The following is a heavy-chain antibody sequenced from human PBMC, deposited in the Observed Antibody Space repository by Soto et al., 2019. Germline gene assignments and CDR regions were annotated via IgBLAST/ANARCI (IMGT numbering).Heavy chain of an antibody. CDR3: AREPTGYSPSNWFDP. Sequence: ASVKVSCKASGYTFTSYGISWVRQAPGQGLEWMGWISAYNGNTNYAQKLQGRVTMTTDTSTSTAYMELRSLGSDDTAVYYCAREPTGYSPSNWFDPWGQGTLVTVSS. CDR2: ISAYNGNT. CDR1: GYTFTSYG. J-gene: IGHJ5*02. V-gene: IGHV1-18*01. D-gene: IGHD3-9*01.